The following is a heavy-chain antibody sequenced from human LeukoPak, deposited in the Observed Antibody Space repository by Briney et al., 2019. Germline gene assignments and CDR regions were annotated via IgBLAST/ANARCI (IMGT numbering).Heavy chain of an antibody. V-gene: IGHV3-7*01. D-gene: IGHD5-18*01. CDR1: GFSFSNYW. CDR2: IKQDGSEK. CDR3: ARDRWGYSYGGD. J-gene: IGHJ4*02. Sequence: GGSLRLSCAASGFSFSNYWMSWVRQAPGKGLEWVANIKQDGSEKFYVDSVKGRFTISRDNAKNSLYLQMNSLRADDTAVYFCARDRWGYSYGGDWGQGTLVTVSS.